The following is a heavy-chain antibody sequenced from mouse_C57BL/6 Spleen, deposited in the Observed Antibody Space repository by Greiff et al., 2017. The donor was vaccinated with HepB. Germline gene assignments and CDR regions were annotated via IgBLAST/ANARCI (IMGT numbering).Heavy chain of an antibody. V-gene: IGHV14-4*01. CDR2: IDPENGDT. CDR1: GFNIKDDY. CDR3: TAYYGWFAY. J-gene: IGHJ3*01. D-gene: IGHD1-1*01. Sequence: EVQLQQSGAELVRPGASVKLSCTASGFNIKDDYMHWVKQRPEQGLEWIGWIDPENGDTEYAAKFQGKATITADTSSNTAYLQLSSLTSADTAVYYCTAYYGWFAYWGQGTLVTVSS.